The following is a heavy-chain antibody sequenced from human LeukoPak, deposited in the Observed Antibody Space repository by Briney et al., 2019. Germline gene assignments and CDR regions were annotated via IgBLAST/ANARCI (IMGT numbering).Heavy chain of an antibody. CDR2: IYYSGST. V-gene: IGHV4-59*01. J-gene: IGHJ4*02. CDR1: GGSISSYY. D-gene: IGHD1-26*01. CDR3: AGGGSWELPNFDY. Sequence: SGTLSLTCTVSGGSISSYYWSWIRQPPGKGLEWIGYIYYSGSTNYNPSLKSRVTISVDTSKDQFSLELSSVTAADTAVYYCAGGGSWELPNFDYWGQGTLVTVSS.